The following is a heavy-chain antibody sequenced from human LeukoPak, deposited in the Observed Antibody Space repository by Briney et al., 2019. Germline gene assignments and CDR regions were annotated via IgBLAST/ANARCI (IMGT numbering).Heavy chain of an antibody. D-gene: IGHD5-24*01. V-gene: IGHV1-2*02. CDR2: INPNSGGT. J-gene: IGHJ3*02. CDR3: ARHERDASLDHALDI. Sequence: ASVKVSCKASGGTFSSYAISWVRQAPGQGLEWMGFINPNSGGTEYAQKFQGRVTMTRDTSIFTAYMELSSLGSDDTAVYYCARHERDASLDHALDIWGQGTMVTVSS. CDR1: GGTFSSYA.